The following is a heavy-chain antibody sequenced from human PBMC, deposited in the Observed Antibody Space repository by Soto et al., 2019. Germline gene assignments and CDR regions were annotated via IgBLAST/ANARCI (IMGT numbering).Heavy chain of an antibody. D-gene: IGHD2-21*02. V-gene: IGHV4-31*03. CDR3: ARGGWGREVGWFDP. CDR1: GGSISSGGYY. J-gene: IGHJ5*02. Sequence: QVQLQESGPGLVKPSQTLSLTCTVSGGSISSGGYYWSWIRQHPGKGLEWIGYIYYSGSTYYNPSLKSRVTISVDTSKNHFSLKLSSVTAADTAVYYCARGGWGREVGWFDPWGQGTLVTVSS. CDR2: IYYSGST.